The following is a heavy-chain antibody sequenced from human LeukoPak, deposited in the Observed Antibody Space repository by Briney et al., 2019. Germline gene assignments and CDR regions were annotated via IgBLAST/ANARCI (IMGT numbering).Heavy chain of an antibody. V-gene: IGHV5-51*01. Sequence: EESLQISCKGSGYSFTSNWIAWVRQMPGKGLEWMGIIYPGDSDTRYSPSFQGQVTISADKSISTTYLQWSSLKASDTAMYYCAKEGTTVVRRGYGMDVWGQGTSVTVSS. CDR2: IYPGDSDT. D-gene: IGHD4-23*01. CDR1: GYSFTSNW. J-gene: IGHJ6*02. CDR3: AKEGTTVVRRGYGMDV.